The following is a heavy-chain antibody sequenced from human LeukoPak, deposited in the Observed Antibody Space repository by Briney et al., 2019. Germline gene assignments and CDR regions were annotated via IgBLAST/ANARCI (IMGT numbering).Heavy chain of an antibody. J-gene: IGHJ4*02. CDR1: GFTFSSHW. CDR2: IKEDGSEQ. Sequence: GGSLRLSCAASGFTFSSHWMNWVRQAPGKGLEWVANIKEDGSEQNYVDSVKGRFTISRDNGKNSLYLQMKTLRAEATAMYFCARALRDDGSAYRALDCWGQGTLVTVSS. V-gene: IGHV3-7*05. D-gene: IGHD3-22*01. CDR3: ARALRDDGSAYRALDC.